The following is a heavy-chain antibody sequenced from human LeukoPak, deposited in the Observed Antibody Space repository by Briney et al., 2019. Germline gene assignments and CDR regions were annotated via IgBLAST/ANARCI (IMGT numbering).Heavy chain of an antibody. Sequence: PGGSLRLSCAASGFTFSSYEMNWVRQAPGKGLEWVSYISSSGSTIFYADSVRGRFTISRDNAKNSLCLQMNSLRAEDTAIYYCARDPWELLRAPFDYWGQGTLVTVSS. D-gene: IGHD1-26*01. CDR1: GFTFSSYE. CDR2: ISSSGSTI. V-gene: IGHV3-48*03. J-gene: IGHJ4*02. CDR3: ARDPWELLRAPFDY.